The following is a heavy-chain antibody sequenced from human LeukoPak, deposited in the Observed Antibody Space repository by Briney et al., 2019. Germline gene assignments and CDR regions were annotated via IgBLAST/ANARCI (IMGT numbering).Heavy chain of an antibody. J-gene: IGHJ4*02. CDR1: GFTFSSYG. D-gene: IGHD6-13*01. CDR3: ARDSSSSWYWGDY. V-gene: IGHV3-33*01. CDR2: IWYDGSNK. Sequence: GGSLRLSCAASGFTFSSYGMHWVRQAPGKGLEWVAVIWYDGSNKYYADSVKGRFTISRDNSKNTLYLQMISLRAEDTAVYYCARDSSSSWYWGDYWGQGTLVTVSS.